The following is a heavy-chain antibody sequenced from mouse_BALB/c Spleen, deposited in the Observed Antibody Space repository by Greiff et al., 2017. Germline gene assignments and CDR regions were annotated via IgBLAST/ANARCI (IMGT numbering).Heavy chain of an antibody. Sequence: QVQLQQSGAELMKPGASVKISCKATGYTFSSYWIEWVKQRPGHGLEWIGEILPGSGSTNYNEKFKGKATFTADTSSNTAYMQLSSLTSEDSAVYYCARRGDYERGYYAMDYWGQGTSVTVSS. D-gene: IGHD2-4*01. V-gene: IGHV1-9*01. J-gene: IGHJ4*01. CDR1: GYTFSSYW. CDR2: ILPGSGST. CDR3: ARRGDYERGYYAMDY.